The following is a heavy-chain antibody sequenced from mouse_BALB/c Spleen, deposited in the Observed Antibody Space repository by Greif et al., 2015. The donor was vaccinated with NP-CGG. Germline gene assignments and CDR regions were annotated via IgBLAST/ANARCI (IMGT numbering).Heavy chain of an antibody. V-gene: IGHV1-37*01. Sequence: EVKLMESGPELVKPGASVKISCKASGYSFTGYFMNWVKQSHGKSLEWIGRINPYNGDTFYNQKFKGKATLTVDKSSSTAHMELLSLTSEDSAVYYCGRWGIYYDYAMDYWGQGTSVTVSS. J-gene: IGHJ4*01. CDR1: GYSFTGYF. CDR2: INPYNGDT. CDR3: GRWGIYYDYAMDY. D-gene: IGHD2-4*01.